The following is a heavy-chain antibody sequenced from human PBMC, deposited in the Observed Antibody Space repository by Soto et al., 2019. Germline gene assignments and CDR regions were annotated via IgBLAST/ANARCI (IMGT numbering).Heavy chain of an antibody. V-gene: IGHV4-38-2*01. CDR2: IYHSGST. CDR3: ARVTARLWDYYFDY. CDR1: GYSISSGYY. D-gene: IGHD6-6*01. J-gene: IGHJ4*02. Sequence: SETLSLTCAVSGYSISSGYYWGWIRQPPGKGLEWIGSIYHSGSTYYNPSLKSRVTISVDTSKNQFSLKLSSVTAADTAMYYCARVTARLWDYYFDYWGQGTLVTVSS.